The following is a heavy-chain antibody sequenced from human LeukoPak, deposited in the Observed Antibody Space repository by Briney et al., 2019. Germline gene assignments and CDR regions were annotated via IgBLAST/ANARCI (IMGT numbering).Heavy chain of an antibody. Sequence: SETLSLTCTVSGGSISSYYWSWIRQPPGKGLEWIGYIYYSGSTNYNPSLESRVTISVDTSKNQFSLKLSSVTAADTAVYYCARRLLWPSQYFDYWGQGTLVTVSS. J-gene: IGHJ4*02. D-gene: IGHD2-21*01. V-gene: IGHV4-59*12. CDR2: IYYSGST. CDR1: GGSISSYY. CDR3: ARRLLWPSQYFDY.